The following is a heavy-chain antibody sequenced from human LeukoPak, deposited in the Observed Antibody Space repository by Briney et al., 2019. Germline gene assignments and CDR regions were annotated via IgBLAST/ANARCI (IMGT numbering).Heavy chain of an antibody. J-gene: IGHJ5*02. CDR3: TRDTGTTGEVKFDP. D-gene: IGHD4-17*01. V-gene: IGHV4-4*07. CDR2: IYTSGST. Sequence: SETLSLTCTVSGNSFGDYYWSWIRQPAGKGLEWIGRIYTSGSTTYNPSLKSRVTMSVDASKSQFSLNLMSVTAADTAVYYCTRDTGTTGEVKFDPWGQGTLVTVSS. CDR1: GNSFGDYY.